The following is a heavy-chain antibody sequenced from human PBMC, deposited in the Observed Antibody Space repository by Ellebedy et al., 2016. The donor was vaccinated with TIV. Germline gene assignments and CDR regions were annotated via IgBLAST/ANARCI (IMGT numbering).Heavy chain of an antibody. CDR1: GYTFTSYG. Sequence: AASVKVSCKASGYTFTSYGISWVRQAPGQGLEWMGWISTYNGNTKYAQRLQGRVTMTTDTSTSTAYMELRSLRSDDTAVYYCARGLAAGKQYYYYYGMDAWGQGTTVTVSS. CDR3: ARGLAAGKQYYYYYGMDA. CDR2: ISTYNGNT. V-gene: IGHV1-18*04. D-gene: IGHD6-13*01. J-gene: IGHJ6*02.